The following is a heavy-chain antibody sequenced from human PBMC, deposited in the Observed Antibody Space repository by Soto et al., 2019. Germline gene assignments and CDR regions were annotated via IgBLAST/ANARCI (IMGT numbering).Heavy chain of an antibody. CDR3: ARRFAVAATYYFDY. J-gene: IGHJ4*02. CDR1: GGSISSYY. Sequence: SETLSLTCTVSGGSISSYYWSWIRQPPGKGLEWIGYIYYSGSTNYNPSLKSRVTISVDTSKNQFSLKLSSVTAADTAVYYCARRFAVAATYYFDYWGQGTLVTVSS. D-gene: IGHD6-19*01. V-gene: IGHV4-59*08. CDR2: IYYSGST.